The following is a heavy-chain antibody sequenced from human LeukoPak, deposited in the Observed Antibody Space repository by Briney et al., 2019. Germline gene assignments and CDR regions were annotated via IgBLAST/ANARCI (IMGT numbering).Heavy chain of an antibody. CDR1: GFTFSNAW. Sequence: PGGSLRLSCAASGFTFSNAWMSRVRQAPGKGLEWVGRIKSKTDGGTTDYAAPVKGRFTISRDDSKNTLYLQMNSLKTEDTAVYYCTTARAVAGNWFDPWGQGTLVTVSS. CDR2: IKSKTDGGTT. J-gene: IGHJ5*02. D-gene: IGHD6-19*01. CDR3: TTARAVAGNWFDP. V-gene: IGHV3-15*01.